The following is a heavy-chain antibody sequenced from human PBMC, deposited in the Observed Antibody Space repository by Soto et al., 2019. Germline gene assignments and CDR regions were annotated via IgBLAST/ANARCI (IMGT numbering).Heavy chain of an antibody. Sequence: QVHLVQSGAEVKKPGASVKVSCKGSGYAITTYGITWVRQAPGQGLEWMGWISAHNGNTNYAQKLQGRVTVTRDTSTSTAYMELRSLRSDDTALYYCARGRYGDYWGQGALVTVSS. J-gene: IGHJ4*02. CDR3: ARGRYGDY. CDR1: GYAITTYG. D-gene: IGHD1-1*01. V-gene: IGHV1-18*01. CDR2: ISAHNGNT.